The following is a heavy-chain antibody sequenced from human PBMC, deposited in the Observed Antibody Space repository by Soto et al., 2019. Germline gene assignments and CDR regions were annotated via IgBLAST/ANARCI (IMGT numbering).Heavy chain of an antibody. J-gene: IGHJ4*02. CDR3: ARGTGSLGYCSGDSCYTFDY. V-gene: IGHV1-18*04. CDR2: ISAYNGNT. Sequence: AASVKVSCKASGYTFTSYGISWVRQAPGQGLEWMGWISAYNGNTNYAQKVQGRVTMTTDTSTSTAYMELRSLRSDDTAVYYCARGTGSLGYCSGDSCYTFDYWGQGTLVTVS. D-gene: IGHD2-15*01. CDR1: GYTFTSYG.